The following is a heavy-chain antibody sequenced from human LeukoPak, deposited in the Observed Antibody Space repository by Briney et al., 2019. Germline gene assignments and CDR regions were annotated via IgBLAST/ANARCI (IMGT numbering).Heavy chain of an antibody. J-gene: IGHJ4*02. D-gene: IGHD3-22*01. Sequence: GESLRLSCAASGITFSSYAMGWVRQAPGKGLEWVSAISVSGSSTDYADPVKGRFTISRDNSKSTLYLQMNSLRAEDTAVYYCGARQYYDISGSHSPYWGQGTLVTVSS. V-gene: IGHV3-23*01. CDR1: GITFSSYA. CDR2: ISVSGSST. CDR3: GARQYYDISGSHSPY.